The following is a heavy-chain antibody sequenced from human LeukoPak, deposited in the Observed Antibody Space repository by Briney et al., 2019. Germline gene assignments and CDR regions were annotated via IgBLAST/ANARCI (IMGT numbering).Heavy chain of an antibody. Sequence: SGTLSLTCTVSGDSISSSYWTWIRQPPGKGLEFIGFVYYTGTTRYNPSLKSRLTISLDASKNQFSLRLNSVSDVDTAMYYCTRGGILGTVGPRGFDYWGQGALVTVSS. CDR2: VYYTGTT. CDR3: TRGGILGTVGPRGFDY. V-gene: IGHV4-59*01. D-gene: IGHD2-8*02. J-gene: IGHJ4*02. CDR1: GDSISSSY.